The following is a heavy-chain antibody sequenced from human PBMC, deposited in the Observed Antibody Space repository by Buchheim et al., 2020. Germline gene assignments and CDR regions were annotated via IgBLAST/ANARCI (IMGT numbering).Heavy chain of an antibody. CDR1: GFTFSSYG. J-gene: IGHJ4*02. D-gene: IGHD3-16*02. Sequence: QVQLVESGGGVVQPGRSLRLSCAASGFTFSSYGMHWVRQAPGKGLEWVAVISYDGSNKYYADSVKGRFTISRDNSKNTLYLQMNSLRAEDTAVYYCAKDGTSMTTFGGVIVIGDAFDYWGQGTL. CDR2: ISYDGSNK. CDR3: AKDGTSMTTFGGVIVIGDAFDY. V-gene: IGHV3-30*18.